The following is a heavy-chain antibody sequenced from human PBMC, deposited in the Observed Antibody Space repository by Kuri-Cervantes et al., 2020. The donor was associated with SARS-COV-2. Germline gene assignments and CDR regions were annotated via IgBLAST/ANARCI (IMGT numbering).Heavy chain of an antibody. CDR1: GGSISSSSYY. V-gene: IGHV4-39*07. D-gene: IGHD5/OR15-5a*01. J-gene: IGHJ4*02. CDR3: ARGRTRSTIYFFDS. Sequence: GSLRLSCTVSGGSISSSSYYWGWIRQPPGKGLEWIGSIYYSGSTYYNPSLKSRATISADTSKNQVSLTLSSVTAADTAVYYCARGRTRSTIYFFDSWGQGTLVTVSS. CDR2: IYYSGST.